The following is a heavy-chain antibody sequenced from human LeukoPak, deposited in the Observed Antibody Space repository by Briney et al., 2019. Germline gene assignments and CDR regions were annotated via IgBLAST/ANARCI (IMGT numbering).Heavy chain of an antibody. CDR2: INPSGGST. Sequence: ASVKVSCKASGYTFTSYYMHWVRQAPGQGLEWMGIINPSGGSTSYAQKFQGRVTMTRDTSTSTVYMELSSLRAEDTAVYYCAKRTVVARRQDGQLGSIDHWGQGTLVTVSS. CDR3: AKRTVVARRQDGQLGSIDH. D-gene: IGHD4-23*01. V-gene: IGHV1-46*01. J-gene: IGHJ4*02. CDR1: GYTFTSYY.